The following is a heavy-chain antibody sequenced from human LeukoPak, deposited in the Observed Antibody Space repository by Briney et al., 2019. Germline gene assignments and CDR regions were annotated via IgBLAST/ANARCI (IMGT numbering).Heavy chain of an antibody. CDR2: IYTSGST. CDR1: GGSISSYY. D-gene: IGHD2-2*01. Sequence: PSETLSLTCTVSGGSISSYYWSWIRQPAGKGLERIGRIYTSGSTNYNPSLKSRVTMSVDTSKNQFSLKLSSVTAADTAVYYCASQDIVVVSTSAEYFQHWGQGTLVTVSS. CDR3: ASQDIVVVSTSAEYFQH. J-gene: IGHJ1*01. V-gene: IGHV4-4*07.